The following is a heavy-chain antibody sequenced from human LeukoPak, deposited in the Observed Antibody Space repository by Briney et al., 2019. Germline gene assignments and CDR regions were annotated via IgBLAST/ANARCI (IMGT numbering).Heavy chain of an antibody. D-gene: IGHD6-6*01. J-gene: IGHJ4*02. Sequence: ASVKVSCKASGYTFTGYYMHWVRQAPGQGLEWMGWINPNSGGTNYAQKFQGRVTMTRDTSISTAYMELSRLRSDDTAVYYCARDSSSSRRDIDYWGQGTLVTVSS. V-gene: IGHV1-2*02. CDR1: GYTFTGYY. CDR2: INPNSGGT. CDR3: ARDSSSSRRDIDY.